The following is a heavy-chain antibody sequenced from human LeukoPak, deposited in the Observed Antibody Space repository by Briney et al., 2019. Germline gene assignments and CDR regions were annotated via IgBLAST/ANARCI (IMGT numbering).Heavy chain of an antibody. CDR2: MNRNSGNT. CDR3: ARRNGNWFDP. D-gene: IGHD2-8*01. CDR1: GYTFTNYD. V-gene: IGHV1-8*03. J-gene: IGHJ5*02. Sequence: APVKVSCKASGYTFTNYDINWVRQVTGQGLEWMGWMNRNSGNTGYAQKFQGRVTITRNTSMSTAYVELRSLRSEDTAVYHCARRNGNWFDPWGQGTLVTVSS.